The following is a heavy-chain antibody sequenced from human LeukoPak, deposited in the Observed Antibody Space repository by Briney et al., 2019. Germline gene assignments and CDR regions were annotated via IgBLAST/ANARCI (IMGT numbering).Heavy chain of an antibody. J-gene: IGHJ4*02. CDR3: ARRQGTTLSSDY. V-gene: IGHV4-59*01. D-gene: IGHD1-1*01. Sequence: SETLSLTCTVSGGSIGTYYWSWIRQSPGRGLEWIGNIYRSGNTNYNPSLKSRVTISVDTSKNQVSLKLTSVTTADTAVYYCARRQGTTLSSDYWGQGTLVTVSS. CDR1: GGSIGTYY. CDR2: IYRSGNT.